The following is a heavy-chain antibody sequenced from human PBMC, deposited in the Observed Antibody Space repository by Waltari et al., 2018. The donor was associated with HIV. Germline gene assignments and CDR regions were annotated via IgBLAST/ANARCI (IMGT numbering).Heavy chain of an antibody. D-gene: IGHD3-10*01. CDR1: GITVISNY. Sequence: EVQLVETGGGLIQPGGSLRLPCAASGITVISNYTNWVRQAPGKGLEWVSVIYSGGSTYYADSVKGRFTISRDNSKNTLYLQMNSLRAEDTAVYYCARNTYGSGSDLDYYGMDVWGQGTTVTVSS. CDR2: IYSGGST. V-gene: IGHV3-53*02. CDR3: ARNTYGSGSDLDYYGMDV. J-gene: IGHJ6*02.